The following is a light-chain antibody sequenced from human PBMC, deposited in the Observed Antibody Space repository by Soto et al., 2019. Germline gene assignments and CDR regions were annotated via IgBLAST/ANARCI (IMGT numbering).Light chain of an antibody. Sequence: EIVLTQSPGTLSLSPGERATLSCRASQSVSLSLAWYQQKPGQAPRLLIYDASKRASGFPARFSGSGSETDFTLTISSLEPEDFAVYYCQQRSNWPPITFGQGTRLEI. J-gene: IGKJ5*01. CDR3: QQRSNWPPIT. CDR2: DAS. V-gene: IGKV3-11*01. CDR1: QSVSLS.